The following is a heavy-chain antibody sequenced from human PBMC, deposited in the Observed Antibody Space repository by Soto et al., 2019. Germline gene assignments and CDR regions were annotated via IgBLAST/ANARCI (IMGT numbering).Heavy chain of an antibody. V-gene: IGHV4-39*01. CDR2: MSYSRST. Sequence: QLQLQASVPGLVKPSETLSLTCFVCCDSISSNTYYWVWIRQPPGKLLAWFGSMSYSRSTYYNPSLMRRVTTSVETSKTQFSLNLTYVTAADTAVYYCAIQVLTTNWGGGYFDYWGPGPRVTVSS. D-gene: IGHD7-27*01. J-gene: IGHJ4*02. CDR3: AIQVLTTNWGGGYFDY. CDR1: CDSISSNTYY.